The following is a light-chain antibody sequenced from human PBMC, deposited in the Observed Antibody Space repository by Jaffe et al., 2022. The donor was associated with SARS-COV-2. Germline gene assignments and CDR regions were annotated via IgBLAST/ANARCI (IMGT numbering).Light chain of an antibody. CDR2: DVT. CDR1: SSDIGRFTY. CDR3: CSYAGSQSYV. V-gene: IGLV2-11*01. Sequence: QSALSQPRSVSGSPGQSVTISCTGTSSDIGRFTYVSWYQQYPGKAPKLVIYDVTKRPSGVPDRFSGSKSDNTASLTISGLQAEDEADYYCCSYAGSQSYVFGTGTKVTVL. J-gene: IGLJ1*01.